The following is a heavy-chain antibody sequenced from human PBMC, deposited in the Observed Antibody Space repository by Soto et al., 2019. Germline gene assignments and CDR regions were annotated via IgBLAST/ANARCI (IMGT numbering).Heavy chain of an antibody. J-gene: IGHJ4*02. V-gene: IGHV3-23*01. CDR1: GFTFSNYA. Sequence: EVQLLDSGGGLVQPGGSLRLSCAASGFTFSNYAMTWVRQGPGKGLVWVSGISGSGGRSYYADSVKGRFTISRDNSKSTLYLKMNSLRAEDTAVYYCAKAYFVWSSEQPYYFDYWGQGTLVTVSS. CDR2: ISGSGGRS. D-gene: IGHD3-16*01. CDR3: AKAYFVWSSEQPYYFDY.